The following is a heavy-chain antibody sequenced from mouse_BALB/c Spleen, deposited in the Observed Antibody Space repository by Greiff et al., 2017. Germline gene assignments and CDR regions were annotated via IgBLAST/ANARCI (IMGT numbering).Heavy chain of an antibody. CDR3: ARKPVWSYYAMDY. Sequence: VQRVESGPGLVQPSQSLSITCTVSGFSLTSYGVHWVRQSPGKGLEWLGVIWSGGSTDYNAAFISRLSISKDNSKSQVFFKMNSLQADDTAIYYCARKPVWSYYAMDYWGQGTSVTVSS. J-gene: IGHJ4*01. V-gene: IGHV2-4-1*01. CDR2: IWSGGST. D-gene: IGHD2-10*02. CDR1: GFSLTSYG.